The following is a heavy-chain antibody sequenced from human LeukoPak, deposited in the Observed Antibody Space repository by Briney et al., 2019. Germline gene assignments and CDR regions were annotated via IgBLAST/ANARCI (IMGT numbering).Heavy chain of an antibody. J-gene: IGHJ2*01. CDR2: IHYSGRS. D-gene: IGHD4-17*01. CDR1: GGSISTYY. V-gene: IGHV4-59*01. Sequence: SETLSLTCTVYGGSISTYYWSWIRQPPGKGLEWVGSIHYSGRSNSNPCLTGRLTISVDTYKKQFSLKLSSVTASDTAVYYCARDQTTVTTAAWSFDLWGRGTLVTVSS. CDR3: ARDQTTVTTAAWSFDL.